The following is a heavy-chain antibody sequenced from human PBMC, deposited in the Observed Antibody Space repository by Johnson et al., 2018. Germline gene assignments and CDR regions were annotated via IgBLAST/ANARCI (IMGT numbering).Heavy chain of an antibody. CDR2: ISGSGGNT. J-gene: IGHJ1*01. CDR1: GFTFRTYA. Sequence: VQLVQSGGGLVQPGGSXRLSCAASGFTFRTYAMSWVRQAPGKGLEGVSAISGSGGNTYYADSVKGRFTISRDNSKNTLYLQMNSLRAEDTAVYYCAKSYYYDTSFQHWGQGTLVTVSS. V-gene: IGHV3-23*04. D-gene: IGHD3-22*01. CDR3: AKSYYYDTSFQH.